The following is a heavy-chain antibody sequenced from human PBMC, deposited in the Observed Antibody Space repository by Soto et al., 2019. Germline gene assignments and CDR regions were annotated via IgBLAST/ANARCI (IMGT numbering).Heavy chain of an antibody. Sequence: PGESLKISCKGSGYSFTSYWISWVRQMPGKGLEWMGRIDPSDSYTNYSPSFQGHVTISADKSISTAYLQWSSLKASDTAMYYCARWAWQQIGRLYYCMDVWGQRPTVTVSS. CDR1: GYSFTSYW. CDR2: IDPSDSYT. J-gene: IGHJ6*02. CDR3: ARWAWQQIGRLYYCMDV. V-gene: IGHV5-10-1*01. D-gene: IGHD6-13*01.